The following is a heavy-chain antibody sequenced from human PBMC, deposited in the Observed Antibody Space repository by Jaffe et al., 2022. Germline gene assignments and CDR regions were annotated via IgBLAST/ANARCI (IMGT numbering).Heavy chain of an antibody. CDR1: GFTFSSYG. CDR3: ASLAGYCSGGSCYPFDY. V-gene: IGHV3-30*03. CDR2: ISYDGSNK. Sequence: QVQLVESGGGVVQPGRSLRLSCAASGFTFSSYGMHWVRQAPGKGLEWVAVISYDGSNKYYADSVKGRFTISRDNSKNTLYLQMNSLRAEDTAVYYCASLAGYCSGGSCYPFDYWGQGTLVTVSS. D-gene: IGHD2-15*01. J-gene: IGHJ4*02.